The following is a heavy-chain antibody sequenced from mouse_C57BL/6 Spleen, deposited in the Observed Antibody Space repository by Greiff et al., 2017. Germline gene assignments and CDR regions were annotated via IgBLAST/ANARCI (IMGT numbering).Heavy chain of an antibody. Sequence: QVQLQQPGAELVKPGASVKLSCKASGYTFTSYWMQWVKQRPGQGLEWIGEIDPSDSYTNYNQKFKGKATLTVDTSSNTAYMQLSSLTSEDSAVYYCARRTAQATFDYWGQGTTLTVSS. J-gene: IGHJ2*01. CDR3: ARRTAQATFDY. D-gene: IGHD3-2*02. CDR1: GYTFTSYW. CDR2: IDPSDSYT. V-gene: IGHV1-50*01.